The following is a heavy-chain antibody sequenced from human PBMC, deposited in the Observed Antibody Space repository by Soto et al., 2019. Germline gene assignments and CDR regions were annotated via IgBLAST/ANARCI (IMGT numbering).Heavy chain of an antibody. CDR2: ISSSSSYI. CDR1: GFTFSSYS. Sequence: GGSLRLSCAASGFTFSSYSMNWVRQAPGKGLEWVSSISSSSSYIYYADSVKGRFTISRDNAKNSLYLQINSLRAEDTAVYYCARDLYCSGGSCYRDAFDIWGQGTMVTVSS. CDR3: ARDLYCSGGSCYRDAFDI. J-gene: IGHJ3*02. D-gene: IGHD2-15*01. V-gene: IGHV3-21*01.